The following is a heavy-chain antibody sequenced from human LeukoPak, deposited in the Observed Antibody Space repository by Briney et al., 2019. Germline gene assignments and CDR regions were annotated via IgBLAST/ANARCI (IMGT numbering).Heavy chain of an antibody. V-gene: IGHV4-59*01. Sequence: SETLSLTCTVSGGSISSYYWSWIRQPPGKGLEWIGYIYYSGSTNYNPSLKSRVTISVDTSKNQFSLKLSSVTAADTAVYYCARESTMMADDAFDIWGQGTMVTVSP. CDR3: ARESTMMADDAFDI. CDR1: GGSISSYY. D-gene: IGHD3-22*01. J-gene: IGHJ3*02. CDR2: IYYSGST.